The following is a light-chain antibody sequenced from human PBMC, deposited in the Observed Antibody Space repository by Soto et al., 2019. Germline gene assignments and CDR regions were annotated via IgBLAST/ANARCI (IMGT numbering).Light chain of an antibody. J-gene: IGKJ1*01. V-gene: IGKV1-5*01. CDR2: DAS. CDR3: QQCYMGWT. Sequence: DIQMTQSPSTLSASVGDRFTITCRASQSISSWLAWYQQKPGKAPXXLIYDASNLESGVPSRFSGTGSGTEFTFSITSLQPEDFGTYYCQQCYMGWTFGQGTKVDNK. CDR1: QSISSW.